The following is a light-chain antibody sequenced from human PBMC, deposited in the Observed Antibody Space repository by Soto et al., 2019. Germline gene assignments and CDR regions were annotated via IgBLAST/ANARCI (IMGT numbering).Light chain of an antibody. Sequence: EIPMTPSPSPLSASVGDRVTLTCRASQSISSWLAWYQQKPGKAPKLLIYKASSLESGVPSRFSGSGSGTEFTLTISSLQPDDFATYYCQQYNSYAGTFGQGTKVDIK. CDR3: QQYNSYAGT. CDR2: KAS. V-gene: IGKV1-5*03. J-gene: IGKJ1*01. CDR1: QSISSW.